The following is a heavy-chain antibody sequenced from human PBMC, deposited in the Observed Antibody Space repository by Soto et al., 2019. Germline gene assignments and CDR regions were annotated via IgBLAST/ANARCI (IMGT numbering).Heavy chain of an antibody. D-gene: IGHD3-22*01. Sequence: SDTLSLTCAVYGGSFSGYYWSWIRQPPGKGLEWIGEINHSGSTNYNPSLKRRVTISVDTSKKQFSLKLSSVTAADWVVYYCARVFLPSDDSSGYYDPLNDAFDIWGQVTMVTV. CDR1: GGSFSGYY. V-gene: IGHV4-34*01. J-gene: IGHJ3*02. CDR2: INHSGST. CDR3: ARVFLPSDDSSGYYDPLNDAFDI.